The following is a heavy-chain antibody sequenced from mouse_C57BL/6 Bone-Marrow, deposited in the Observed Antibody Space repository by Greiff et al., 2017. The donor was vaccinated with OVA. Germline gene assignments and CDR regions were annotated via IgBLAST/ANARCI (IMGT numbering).Heavy chain of an antibody. Sequence: VQLQQSGPGMVKPSQSLSLTCTVTGYSITSGYDWHWIRHFPGNKLEWMGYISYSGSTNYNPSLKSRISITHDTSKNHFFLKLNSVTTEDTATYNCAREGGYDGPYFDYWGQGTTLTVSS. V-gene: IGHV3-1*01. CDR3: AREGGYDGPYFDY. CDR2: ISYSGST. J-gene: IGHJ2*01. CDR1: GYSITSGYD. D-gene: IGHD2-14*01.